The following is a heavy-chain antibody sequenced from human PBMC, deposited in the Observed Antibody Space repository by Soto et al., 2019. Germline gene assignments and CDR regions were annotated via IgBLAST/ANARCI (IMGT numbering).Heavy chain of an antibody. Sequence: PSETLSLTCAVYGGSFSGYYWSWILQPPWKGLEWIGEINHSGSTNYNPSLKSRVTISVDTSENQFSLKLSSVTAADTAVYYCARLIGRYYDILTGYYERNWFDPWGQGTLVTVSS. V-gene: IGHV4-34*01. CDR1: GGSFSGYY. CDR3: ARLIGRYYDILTGYYERNWFDP. J-gene: IGHJ5*02. D-gene: IGHD3-9*01. CDR2: INHSGST.